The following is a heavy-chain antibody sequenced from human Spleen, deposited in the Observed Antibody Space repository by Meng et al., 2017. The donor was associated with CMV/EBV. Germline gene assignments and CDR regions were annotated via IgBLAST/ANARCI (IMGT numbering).Heavy chain of an antibody. CDR2: INPNSGGT. J-gene: IGHJ4*02. CDR3: ARDNDWGPDY. Sequence: ASVKVSCKASGYIFSDYNIHWVRQAPGQGLECMGWINPNSGGTSRARKFQGRVTMTRDTPISTAYMELSRLRSDDTAVYYCARDNDWGPDYWGQGTLVTVSS. CDR1: GYIFSDYN. V-gene: IGHV1-2*02. D-gene: IGHD7-27*01.